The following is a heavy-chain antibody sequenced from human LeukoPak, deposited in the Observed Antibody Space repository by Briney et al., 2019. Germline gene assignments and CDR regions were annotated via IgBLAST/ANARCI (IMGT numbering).Heavy chain of an antibody. CDR3: ARGRKGGSAL. J-gene: IGHJ4*02. D-gene: IGHD3-10*01. CDR2: IYYGGST. Sequence: PSETLSLTCTVSGVSVSSSHYWGWIRQPPGKGLEWIGSIYYGGSTYYNASLRSRVTTSVDTSKNQFSLKLRSVTAADTAFYYCARGRKGGSALWGQGTLVTVSS. CDR1: GVSVSSSHY. V-gene: IGHV4-39*07.